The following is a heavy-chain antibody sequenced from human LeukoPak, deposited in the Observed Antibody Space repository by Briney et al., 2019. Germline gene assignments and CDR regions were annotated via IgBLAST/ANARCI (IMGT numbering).Heavy chain of an antibody. Sequence: SETLSLACTVSGVSISSDSWSWIRQPPGKGLEWIGYLYYVGSPSYNPSLKSRVTMSVDTSKNQFSLKLSSLTAADTAVYYCARRVDDYYGSPPRGWFDPWGQGTLVTVSS. V-gene: IGHV4-59*08. J-gene: IGHJ5*02. CDR3: ARRVDDYYGSPPRGWFDP. D-gene: IGHD3-10*01. CDR2: LYYVGSP. CDR1: GVSISSDS.